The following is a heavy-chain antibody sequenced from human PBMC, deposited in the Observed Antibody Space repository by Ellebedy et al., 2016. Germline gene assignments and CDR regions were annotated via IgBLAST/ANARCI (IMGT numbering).Heavy chain of an antibody. Sequence: SGPTLVNPTQTLTLTCTFSGFSLSTSGVGVGWIRQPPGKALEWLALIYWDDDKRYSPSLKSRLTITKDTSKNQVVLTMTNMDPVDTATYYCAHLDSGYNWNDGLHADAFDIWGQGTMVTVSS. CDR3: AHLDSGYNWNDGLHADAFDI. D-gene: IGHD1-20*01. V-gene: IGHV2-5*02. CDR1: GFSLSTSGVG. CDR2: IYWDDDK. J-gene: IGHJ3*02.